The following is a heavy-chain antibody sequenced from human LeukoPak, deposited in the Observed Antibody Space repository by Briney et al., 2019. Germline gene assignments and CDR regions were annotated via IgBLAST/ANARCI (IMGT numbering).Heavy chain of an antibody. Sequence: ASVEVSCKASGYTFTAYYLHXVRQAPGQGXEWVGWINPKSGGTKYAPKLQGRVTMTRDTSISTAYMELSRLKPDDTAVYYCAADSTLQYFQHWGQGTLVTVSS. CDR3: AADSTLQYFQH. V-gene: IGHV1-2*02. D-gene: IGHD5/OR15-5a*01. CDR2: INPKSGGT. J-gene: IGHJ1*01. CDR1: GYTFTAYY.